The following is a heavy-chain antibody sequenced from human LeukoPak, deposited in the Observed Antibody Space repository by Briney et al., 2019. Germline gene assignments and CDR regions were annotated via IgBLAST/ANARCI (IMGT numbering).Heavy chain of an antibody. CDR1: GYTFTGYY. J-gene: IGHJ4*02. Sequence: ASARVSCKASGYTFTGYYMHWVRQAPGQGLEWMGWINPNSGGTNYAQKCQGRVTMTRDTSISTAYMELSRLRSDDTAVYYCAREKDYYGSGSYYGYWGQGTLVTASS. CDR2: INPNSGGT. CDR3: AREKDYYGSGSYYGY. D-gene: IGHD3-10*01. V-gene: IGHV1-2*02.